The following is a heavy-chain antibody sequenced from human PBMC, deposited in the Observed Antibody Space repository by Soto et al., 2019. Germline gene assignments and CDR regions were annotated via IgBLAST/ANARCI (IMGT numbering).Heavy chain of an antibody. V-gene: IGHV4-59*08. Sequence: PSETLCLTCTVAGGSISSYYWSWIRQPPGKGLEWIGYIYYSGSTNYNPSLKSRVTISVDTSKNQFSLKLSSVTAADTAVYYCARLDILTGSDAFDIWGQGTMVTVSS. J-gene: IGHJ3*02. CDR1: GGSISSYY. D-gene: IGHD3-9*01. CDR2: IYYSGST. CDR3: ARLDILTGSDAFDI.